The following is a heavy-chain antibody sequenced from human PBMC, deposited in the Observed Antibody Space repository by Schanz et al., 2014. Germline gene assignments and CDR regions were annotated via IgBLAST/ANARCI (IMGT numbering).Heavy chain of an antibody. CDR1: GFTFTSYS. CDR2: IRYDGSSK. D-gene: IGHD1-26*01. CDR3: AKEGSIYWDRSVDY. Sequence: QVQLVQSGGGVVQPGGSLRLSCAASGFTFTSYSMHWVRQAPGRGLEWVAFIRYDGSSKYYADSVRGRFSISRDDSKNTLYLQMNSLRPEDTAVYYCAKEGSIYWDRSVDYWGQGTLVTVSS. V-gene: IGHV3-30*02. J-gene: IGHJ4*02.